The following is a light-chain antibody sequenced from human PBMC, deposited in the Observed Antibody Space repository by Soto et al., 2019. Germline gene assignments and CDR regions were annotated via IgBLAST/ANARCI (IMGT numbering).Light chain of an antibody. CDR1: QGVTST. CDR3: QQRSNWPWT. CDR2: DAS. V-gene: IGKV3-11*01. Sequence: EFLLPQSPPTLPLSPGEKATLPCRASQGVTSTLAWYQQKPGQAPRLLIYDASNRATGIPARFSGSGSGTDFTLTISSLEPEDFAVYYCQQRSNWPWTFGQGTKVEIK. J-gene: IGKJ1*01.